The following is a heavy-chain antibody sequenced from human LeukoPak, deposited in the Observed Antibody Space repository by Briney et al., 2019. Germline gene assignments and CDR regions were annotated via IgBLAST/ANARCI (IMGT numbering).Heavy chain of an antibody. V-gene: IGHV5-51*01. J-gene: IGHJ6*03. CDR2: IYPGDSDT. CDR1: GYSFTSYW. CDR3: ARLIPSTPHNWNHEFYYYYMDV. Sequence: LGESLKISCKGSGYSFTSYWIGWVRQMPGKGLEWMGIIYPGDSDTRYSPSFQGQVTISADKSISTAYLQWSSLKASDTAMYYCARLIPSTPHNWNHEFYYYYMDVWGKGTTVTVSS. D-gene: IGHD1-1*01.